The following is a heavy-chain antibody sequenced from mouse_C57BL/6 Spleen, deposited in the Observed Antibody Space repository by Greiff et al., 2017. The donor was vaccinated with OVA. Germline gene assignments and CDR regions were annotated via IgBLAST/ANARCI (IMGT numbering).Heavy chain of an antibody. J-gene: IGHJ4*01. D-gene: IGHD1-1*01. V-gene: IGHV1-50*01. Sequence: QVQLQQPGAELVKPGASVKLSCKASGYTFTSYWMQWVKQRPGQGLAWIGEIDPSDSYTNYNQKFKGKATLTVDTSSSTAYMQLSSLTSEDSAVYYCARNYGPYYYAMDYWGQGTSVTVSS. CDR3: ARNYGPYYYAMDY. CDR1: GYTFTSYW. CDR2: IDPSDSYT.